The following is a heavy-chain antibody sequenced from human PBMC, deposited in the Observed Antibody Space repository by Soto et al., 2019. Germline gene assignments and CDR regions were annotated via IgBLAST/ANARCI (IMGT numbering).Heavy chain of an antibody. D-gene: IGHD6-13*01. CDR2: IRSKAYGGTT. Sequence: PGGSLRLSCTASGFTFGDYAMSWFRQAPGKGLEWVGFIRSKAYGGTTEYAASVKGRFTISRDDSKSIAYLQMNSLKTEDTAVYYCTRGIYSSSWYNWFDPWGQGTLVTVSS. J-gene: IGHJ5*02. CDR3: TRGIYSSSWYNWFDP. CDR1: GFTFGDYA. V-gene: IGHV3-49*03.